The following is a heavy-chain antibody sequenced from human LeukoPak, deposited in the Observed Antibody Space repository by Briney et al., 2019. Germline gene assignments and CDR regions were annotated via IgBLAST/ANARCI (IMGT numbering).Heavy chain of an antibody. CDR1: GFTFSDYY. V-gene: IGHV3-11*04. D-gene: IGHD4-17*01. CDR3: VLHDYGDYFDY. Sequence: PGGSLRLSRAPSGFTFSDYYMSWIRQAPGKGLEWVSYISSSGSTIYSADSVKGRFTISRDNAKNSLYLQMNSLRAEDTAVYYCVLHDYGDYFDYWGQGTLVTVSS. J-gene: IGHJ4*02. CDR2: ISSSGSTI.